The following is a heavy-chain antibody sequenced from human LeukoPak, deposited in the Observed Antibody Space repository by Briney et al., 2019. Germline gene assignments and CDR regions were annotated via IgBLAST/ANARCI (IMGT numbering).Heavy chain of an antibody. CDR3: ARGPHPDLEVYGDYGPWYFDY. J-gene: IGHJ4*02. CDR1: GFTFSSYS. CDR2: ISSSSSTI. D-gene: IGHD4-17*01. Sequence: PGGSLRLSCAASGFTFSSYSMNWVRQAPGKGLEWVSYISSSSSTIYYADSVKGRFTISRDNAKNSLYLQMNSLRAEDTAVYYCARGPHPDLEVYGDYGPWYFDYWGQGTLVTVSS. V-gene: IGHV3-48*01.